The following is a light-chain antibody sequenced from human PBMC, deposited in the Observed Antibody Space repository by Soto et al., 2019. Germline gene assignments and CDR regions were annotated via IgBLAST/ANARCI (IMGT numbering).Light chain of an antibody. Sequence: QPVLTQTPSASASLGASVKLTCSRSSGDSNYAIAWHQQQPEKGPRYLMKVNSDGSHRKGDGIPDRFSGSSSGAQRYLTISSLQSEDEADYYCQTWGTGIRVFGNGTKLNVL. CDR1: SGDSNYA. V-gene: IGLV4-69*01. CDR3: QTWGTGIRV. J-gene: IGLJ1*01. CDR2: VNSDGSH.